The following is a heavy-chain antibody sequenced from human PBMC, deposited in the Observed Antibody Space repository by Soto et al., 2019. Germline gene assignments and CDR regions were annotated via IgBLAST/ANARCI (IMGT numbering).Heavy chain of an antibody. Sequence: QVQLQESGPGLVKPSQTLSLTCTVSGGSISSGGYCWSWIRQHPGEGLEWIGFMYNSGSTSYNPSRKGRXTXSXXTSTNQVSLNLRSVTAADTAVYYCASGGDTTQVDYWGQGTLVTVSS. CDR1: GGSISSGGYC. V-gene: IGHV4-31*03. D-gene: IGHD3-16*01. CDR2: MYNSGST. CDR3: ASGGDTTQVDY. J-gene: IGHJ4*02.